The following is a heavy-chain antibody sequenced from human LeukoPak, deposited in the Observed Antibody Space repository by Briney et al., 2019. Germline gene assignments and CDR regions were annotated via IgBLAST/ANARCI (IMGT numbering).Heavy chain of an antibody. D-gene: IGHD4/OR15-4a*01. CDR3: ASYGAASHSAFDI. J-gene: IGHJ3*02. CDR2: ITPFNGNT. V-gene: IGHV1-45*02. CDR1: GYTFTYRY. Sequence: GASVKVSCKASGYTFTYRYLHWVRQAPGQALEWMGWITPFNGNTNYAQKFQDRVTITRDRSMSTAYMELSSLRSEDTAMYYCASYGAASHSAFDIWGQGTMVTVSS.